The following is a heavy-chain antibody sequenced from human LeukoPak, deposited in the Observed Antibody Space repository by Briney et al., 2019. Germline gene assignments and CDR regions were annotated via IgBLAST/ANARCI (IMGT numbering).Heavy chain of an antibody. CDR1: GFTFSSYE. V-gene: IGHV3-48*03. CDR2: ISSSGSTI. CDR3: TTYGSGRKFDY. D-gene: IGHD3-10*01. Sequence: PGGSLRLSCAASGFTFSSYEMNWVRQAPGKGLEWLSYISSSGSTIYYADSVKGRFTISRDNAKNSLYLQMNSLKSEDTAVYYCTTYGSGRKFDYWGQGILVTVSS. J-gene: IGHJ4*02.